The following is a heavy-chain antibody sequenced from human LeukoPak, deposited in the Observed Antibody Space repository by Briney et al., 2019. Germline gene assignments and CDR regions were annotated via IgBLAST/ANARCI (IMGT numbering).Heavy chain of an antibody. V-gene: IGHV1-69*13. CDR1: GYTFTSYG. CDR2: IIPIFGTA. Sequence: SVKVSCKASGYTFTSYGISWVRQAPGQGLEWMGGIIPIFGTANYAQKFQGRVTITADESTSTAYMELSSLRSEDTAVYYCARDRSSSDAFDVWGQGTMVTVSS. D-gene: IGHD6-6*01. J-gene: IGHJ3*01. CDR3: ARDRSSSDAFDV.